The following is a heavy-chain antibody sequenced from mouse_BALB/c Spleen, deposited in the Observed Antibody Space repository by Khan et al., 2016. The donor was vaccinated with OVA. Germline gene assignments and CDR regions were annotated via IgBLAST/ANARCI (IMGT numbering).Heavy chain of an antibody. Sequence: EVQLQESGPGLVKPSQSLSLTCTVTGYSITSEYTWNWIRQFPGNKLEWMGFISYSGNTRYNPSLKSRISITRDTSKNQFFLQLNSVTSEDTGTYYCARKDYYDYDPFPYWGQGTLVTVSA. CDR3: ARKDYYDYDPFPY. J-gene: IGHJ3*01. D-gene: IGHD2-4*01. V-gene: IGHV3-2*02. CDR2: ISYSGNT. CDR1: GYSITSEYT.